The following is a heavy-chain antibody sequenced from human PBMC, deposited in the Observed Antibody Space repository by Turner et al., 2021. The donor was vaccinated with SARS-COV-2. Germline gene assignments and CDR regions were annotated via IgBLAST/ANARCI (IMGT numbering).Heavy chain of an antibody. CDR3: AREPCTYYYDSSGNGFDP. D-gene: IGHD3-22*01. J-gene: IGHJ5*02. CDR1: GYTGASYG. V-gene: IGHV1-18*01. CDR2: ISAYNGNT. Sequence: QVQLVQFGVEVKKPGDSVQVSCKDSGYTGASYGISWVRQAPGQGLEWMGWISAYNGNTNYAQKLHGRVTMTTDTSTSTAYMELRSLRSDDTAVYYCAREPCTYYYDSSGNGFDPWGQGTLVIVSS.